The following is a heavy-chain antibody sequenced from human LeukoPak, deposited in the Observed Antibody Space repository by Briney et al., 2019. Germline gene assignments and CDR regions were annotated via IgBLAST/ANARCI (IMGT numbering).Heavy chain of an antibody. D-gene: IGHD1-7*01. CDR2: MNPNGGNT. CDR3: ARGRRNSRFTSLVAYYYYGMDV. Sequence: GASVKVSCKASGYTFTSYDINWVRQATGQGLEWMGWMNPNGGNTGYAQKFQGRVTMTRNTSISTAYMELSSLRSEDTAVYYCARGRRNSRFTSLVAYYYYGMDVWGQGTTVTVSS. CDR1: GYTFTSYD. J-gene: IGHJ6*02. V-gene: IGHV1-8*01.